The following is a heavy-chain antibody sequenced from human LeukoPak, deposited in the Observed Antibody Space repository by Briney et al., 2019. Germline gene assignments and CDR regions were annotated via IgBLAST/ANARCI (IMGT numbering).Heavy chain of an antibody. D-gene: IGHD6-19*01. J-gene: IGHJ4*02. CDR1: GYTFTNND. V-gene: IGHV1-8*01. CDR3: TRGSAAGD. CDR2: VSPDSGDT. Sequence: ASVKVSCKASGYTFTNNDINWVRQATGQGLEWMGWVSPDSGDTGYAPNFRGRVTMTTDTSINTAYMELTSLTSEDTAIYYCTRGSAAGDWGQGTLVTVSS.